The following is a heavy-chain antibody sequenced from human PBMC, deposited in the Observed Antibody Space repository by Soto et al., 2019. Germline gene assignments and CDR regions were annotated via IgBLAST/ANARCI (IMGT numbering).Heavy chain of an antibody. Sequence: ASVKVSCKASGYTFTSYDINWVRQATGQGLEWMGWMNPNSGNTGYAQKFQGRVTMTRNTSISTAYMELSSLRSEDTAVYYCARDFYYDFWSGPPGVDAFDIWGQGTMVTVSS. J-gene: IGHJ3*02. CDR3: ARDFYYDFWSGPPGVDAFDI. V-gene: IGHV1-8*01. CDR1: GYTFTSYD. CDR2: MNPNSGNT. D-gene: IGHD3-3*01.